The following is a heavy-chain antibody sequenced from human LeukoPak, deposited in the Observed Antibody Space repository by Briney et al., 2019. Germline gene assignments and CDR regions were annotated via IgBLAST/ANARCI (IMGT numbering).Heavy chain of an antibody. CDR2: VSWDGGST. V-gene: IGHV3-43*01. D-gene: IGHD1-26*01. Sequence: GGSLRLSCAASGFTFDDYTLHWVRQAPGKGLEWVSLVSWDGGSTYYADSVKGRFTISRDNSKNSLFLQMNSLRTEDTALYYCAKVGGSWDYFDYWGQGTLVTVST. CDR3: AKVGGSWDYFDY. J-gene: IGHJ4*02. CDR1: GFTFDDYT.